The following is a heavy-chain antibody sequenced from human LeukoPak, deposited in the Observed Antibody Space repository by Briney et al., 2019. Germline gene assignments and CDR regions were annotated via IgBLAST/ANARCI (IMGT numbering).Heavy chain of an antibody. CDR3: AIRYAKYYYDSSGYQSLPY. Sequence: PGGSLRLSCAASGFTFSSYAMSWVRQAPGKGLEWVSAISGSGGSTYYADSVKGWFTISRDNSKNTLYLQMNSLRAEDTAVYYCAIRYAKYYYDSSGYQSLPYWGQGTLVTVSS. D-gene: IGHD3-22*01. CDR1: GFTFSSYA. J-gene: IGHJ4*02. CDR2: ISGSGGST. V-gene: IGHV3-23*01.